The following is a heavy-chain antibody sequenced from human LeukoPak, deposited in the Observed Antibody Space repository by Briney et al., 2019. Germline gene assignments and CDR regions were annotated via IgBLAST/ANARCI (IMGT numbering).Heavy chain of an antibody. V-gene: IGHV3-48*04. CDR2: ISSSSSII. CDR3: ASAEELWFGELSAFDI. CDR1: GFTFSSYS. J-gene: IGHJ3*02. Sequence: GGSLRLSCAASGFTFSSYSMNWVRQAPGKGLEWVSYISSSSSIIYYADSVKGRFTISRDNAKNSLYLQMNSLRAEDTAVYYCASAEELWFGELSAFDIWGQGTMVTVSS. D-gene: IGHD3-10*01.